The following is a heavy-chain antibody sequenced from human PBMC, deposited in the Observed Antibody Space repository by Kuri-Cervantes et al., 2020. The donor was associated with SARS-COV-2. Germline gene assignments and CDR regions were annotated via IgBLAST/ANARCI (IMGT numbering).Heavy chain of an antibody. Sequence: ASVKVSCKASGYTFTSYGISWVRQAPGQGLEWMGWISAYNGNTNYAQKLQGRVTMTTDTSTSTVYMELSSLRSEDTAVYYCAGESGGYCSGGSCSTNWFDPWGQGTLVTVSS. CDR1: GYTFTSYG. CDR3: AGESGGYCSGGSCSTNWFDP. D-gene: IGHD2-15*01. V-gene: IGHV1-18*01. CDR2: ISAYNGNT. J-gene: IGHJ5*02.